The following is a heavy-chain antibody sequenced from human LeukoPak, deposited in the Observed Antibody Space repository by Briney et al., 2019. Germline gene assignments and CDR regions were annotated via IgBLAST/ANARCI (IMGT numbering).Heavy chain of an antibody. Sequence: GGSLRLSCAASGFTFSSYEMNWVRQAPGKRLEWVSSITATGRDTYYALSVKGRITISRDNSKNTLYLEMNSLRAEDTALYYCARDKVGGGPTHLDYWGQGALVTVSS. CDR2: ITATGRDT. CDR3: ARDKVGGGPTHLDY. J-gene: IGHJ4*02. V-gene: IGHV3-23*01. CDR1: GFTFSSYE. D-gene: IGHD1-26*01.